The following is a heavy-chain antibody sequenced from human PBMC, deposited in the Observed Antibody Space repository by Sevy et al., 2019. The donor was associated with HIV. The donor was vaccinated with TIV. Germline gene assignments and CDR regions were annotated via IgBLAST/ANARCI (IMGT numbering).Heavy chain of an antibody. CDR1: GYTLSKLP. CDR2: FDPEDGET. D-gene: IGHD3-3*01. CDR3: ATLDFSSDYPIYGVDV. J-gene: IGHJ6*02. V-gene: IGHV1-24*01. Sequence: ASVKVSCKVSGYTLSKLPMHWVRQAPGKGLEWMGGFDPEDGETIYAQKFQGRVIMTEDTSSDTAYMELISLRSEDTAVYYCATLDFSSDYPIYGVDVWGQGTTVTVSS.